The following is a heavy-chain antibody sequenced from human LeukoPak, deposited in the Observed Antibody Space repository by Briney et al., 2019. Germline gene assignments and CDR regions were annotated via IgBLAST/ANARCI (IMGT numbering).Heavy chain of an antibody. CDR3: ARKKSIVGAAVDRFDY. V-gene: IGHV4-34*01. CDR2: INHSGST. J-gene: IGHJ4*02. CDR1: GGSFSGYY. D-gene: IGHD1-26*01. Sequence: SETLSLTCAVYGGSFSGYYWSWIRQPPGKGLEWIGEINHSGSTNYNPSLKSRVTISVDTSKNQFSLKLSSVTAADTAVYYCARKKSIVGAAVDRFDYWGQGTLVTVFS.